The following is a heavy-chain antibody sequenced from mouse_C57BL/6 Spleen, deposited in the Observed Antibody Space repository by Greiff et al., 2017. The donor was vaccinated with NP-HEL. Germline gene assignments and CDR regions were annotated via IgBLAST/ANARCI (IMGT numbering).Heavy chain of an antibody. CDR1: GYTFTSYW. Sequence: QVQLKQPGAELVKPGASVKLSCKASGYTFTSYWMHWVKQRPGRGLEWIGRIDPNSGGTKYNEKFKSKATLTVDKPSSTAYMQLSGLTSEDSAVYYCARDDGYPYVAMDYWGQGTSVTVSS. J-gene: IGHJ4*01. CDR2: IDPNSGGT. V-gene: IGHV1-72*01. CDR3: ARDDGYPYVAMDY. D-gene: IGHD2-3*01.